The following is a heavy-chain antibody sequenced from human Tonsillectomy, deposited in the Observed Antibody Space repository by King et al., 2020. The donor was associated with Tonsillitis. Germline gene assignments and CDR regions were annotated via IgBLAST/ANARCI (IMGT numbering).Heavy chain of an antibody. D-gene: IGHD3-3*01. Sequence: VQLQESGPGLVKPSQTLSLTCTVSGGSISSGDYYWSWIRQPPGKGLEWIGYIYYSGSTYYNPSLKSRVTISVDTSKNKFSLKLSSVTAADTAVYYCARDPRASITIFGVVTYGMDVWGQGTTVTVSS. CDR1: GGSISSGDYY. V-gene: IGHV4-30-4*01. CDR3: ARDPRASITIFGVVTYGMDV. CDR2: IYYSGST. J-gene: IGHJ6*02.